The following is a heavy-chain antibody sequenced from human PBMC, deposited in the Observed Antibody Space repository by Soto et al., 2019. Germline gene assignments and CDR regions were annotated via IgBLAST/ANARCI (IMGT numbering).Heavy chain of an antibody. J-gene: IGHJ4*02. CDR2: IDHSGST. V-gene: IGHV4-34*01. Sequence: QVQLQQWGAGLLKPSETLSLTCAVYGGSFSGYDWSWIRQSPGKGLEWIGEIDHSGSTNYNPSLKSRVTMSVDPSKNQFSLRLNSVTAADTAVYYCARGAPGYWGQGALVTVSS. CDR1: GGSFSGYD. CDR3: ARGAPGY.